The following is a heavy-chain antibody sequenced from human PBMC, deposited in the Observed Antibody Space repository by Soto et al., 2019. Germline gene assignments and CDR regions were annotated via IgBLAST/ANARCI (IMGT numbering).Heavy chain of an antibody. CDR1: GGTFSSYA. D-gene: IGHD6-6*01. J-gene: IGHJ3*02. V-gene: IGHV1-69*01. CDR2: IIPIFGTA. Sequence: VKVSCKSSGGTFSSYAISWVRQAPGQGLEWMGGIIPIFGTANYAQKFQGRVTITADESTSTADMELSSLRSEDTAVYYCASSSGSSLSPDAFDICGQGTMVTVS. CDR3: ASSSGSSLSPDAFDI.